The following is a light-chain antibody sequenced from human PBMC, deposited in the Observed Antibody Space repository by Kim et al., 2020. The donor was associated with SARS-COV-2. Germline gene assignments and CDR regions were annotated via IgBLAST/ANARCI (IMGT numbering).Light chain of an antibody. CDR1: SSDVGAYNY. CDR2: EVT. J-gene: IGLJ1*01. Sequence: QSVTISCTGTSSDVGAYNYVSWYQQHPGKAPKLLIYEVTKRPSGVPDRFSGSKSGNTASLTVSGLQADDEADYYCSSHGGSNKFYVFGTGTKVTVL. V-gene: IGLV2-8*01. CDR3: SSHGGSNKFYV.